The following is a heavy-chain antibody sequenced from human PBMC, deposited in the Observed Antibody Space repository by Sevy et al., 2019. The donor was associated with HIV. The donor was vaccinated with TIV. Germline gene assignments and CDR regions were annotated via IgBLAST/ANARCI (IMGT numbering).Heavy chain of an antibody. V-gene: IGHV4-59*01. CDR2: IYYNGYR. CDR1: GGSMNNFY. Sequence: SETLSLTYSISGGSMNNFYWSWIRQPPGKGLEWIGYIYYNGYRESKSSLKLQLTISIDTPKNQFSLRLTSLTAADTAVYYCARGGPNQPHLDYLDYWGRGTLVTVSS. J-gene: IGHJ4*02. CDR3: ARGGPNQPHLDYLDY.